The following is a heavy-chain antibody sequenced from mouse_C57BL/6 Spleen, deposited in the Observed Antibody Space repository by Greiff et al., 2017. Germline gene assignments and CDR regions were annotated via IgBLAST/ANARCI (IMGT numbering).Heavy chain of an antibody. V-gene: IGHV1-39*01. CDR2: INPNYGTT. D-gene: IGHD2-3*01. J-gene: IGHJ2*01. Sequence: VQLQQSGPELVKPGASVKISCKASGYSFTDYNMNWVKQSNGKSLEWIGVINPNYGTTSYNQKFKGKATLTVDQSSSKAYMQLNSLTSEDFAVYYGARGKFYDGYYVGYFDYWGQGTTLTVSS. CDR3: ARGKFYDGYYVGYFDY. CDR1: GYSFTDYN.